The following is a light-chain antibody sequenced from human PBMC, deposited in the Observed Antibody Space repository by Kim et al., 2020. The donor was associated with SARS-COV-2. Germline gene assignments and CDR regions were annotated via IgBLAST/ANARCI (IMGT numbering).Light chain of an antibody. CDR3: QQRSNWPLT. Sequence: LSPRENATLSCRASQSISNGLAWYQQKPGQAPRLLIYDASSRATGIPPRCRGSGSGTDFTLTISRLEPEDFAIYYCQQRSNWPLTFGGGTKVDIK. V-gene: IGKV3-11*01. CDR2: DAS. CDR1: QSISNG. J-gene: IGKJ4*01.